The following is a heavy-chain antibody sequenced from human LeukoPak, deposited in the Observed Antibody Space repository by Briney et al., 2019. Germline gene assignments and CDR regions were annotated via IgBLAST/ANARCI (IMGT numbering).Heavy chain of an antibody. J-gene: IGHJ4*02. CDR2: ISPDTGAT. CDR3: VTVWGYSSPAEWRYFDY. D-gene: IGHD6-13*01. Sequence: ASVKVSCKASGYTFTGFYLHWVRQAPGQGLEWMGRISPDTGATDYAQKFQGRVTMTRDTPISTAYMEVSRLRSDDTAVYYCVTVWGYSSPAEWRYFDYWGQGTLVTVSS. V-gene: IGHV1-2*02. CDR1: GYTFTGFY.